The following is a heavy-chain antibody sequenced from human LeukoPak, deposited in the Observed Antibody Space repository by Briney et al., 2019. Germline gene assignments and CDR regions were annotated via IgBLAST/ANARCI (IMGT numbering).Heavy chain of an antibody. D-gene: IGHD3-22*01. Sequence: SETLSLTCTVSGGSISSYYWSWIRQPPGKGLRGIGYIYYSGSTNYNPSLKSRVTISVGTSKNQFALELSSVTAADTAVYYCARYCYYDSSGYYYYFDYWGQGTLVTVSS. CDR1: GGSISSYY. CDR2: IYYSGST. J-gene: IGHJ4*02. V-gene: IGHV4-59*01. CDR3: ARYCYYDSSGYYYYFDY.